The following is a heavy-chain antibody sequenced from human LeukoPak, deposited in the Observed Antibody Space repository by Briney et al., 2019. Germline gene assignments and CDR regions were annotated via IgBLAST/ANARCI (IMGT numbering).Heavy chain of an antibody. V-gene: IGHV4-61*01. CDR1: GGSVSSGTFD. CDR2: IYYSGST. J-gene: IGHJ4*02. CDR3: ARVHLHKDYSNYGGYFDY. Sequence: KPSETLSLTCTVSGGSVSSGTFDWSWIRQPPGKGLEWIGYIYYSGSTNYNPSLKSRVTISVDTSKNQFSLKLSSVTAADTAVYYCARVHLHKDYSNYGGYFDYWGQGTLVTVSS. D-gene: IGHD4-11*01.